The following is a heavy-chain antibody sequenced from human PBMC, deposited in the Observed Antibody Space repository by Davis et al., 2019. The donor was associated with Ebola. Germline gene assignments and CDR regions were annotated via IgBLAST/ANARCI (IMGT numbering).Heavy chain of an antibody. J-gene: IGHJ2*01. Sequence: MPSETLSLTCAVYGGSFSGYYWSWIRQPPGKGLEWVGYIYYSGSTDYNPSLKSRVTISVDTSKNQFSLKLSSVTAADTAVYYCARGYSDYAGWYFDLWGRGTLVTVSS. CDR3: ARGYSDYAGWYFDL. CDR1: GGSFSGYY. V-gene: IGHV4-59*01. CDR2: IYYSGST. D-gene: IGHD5-12*01.